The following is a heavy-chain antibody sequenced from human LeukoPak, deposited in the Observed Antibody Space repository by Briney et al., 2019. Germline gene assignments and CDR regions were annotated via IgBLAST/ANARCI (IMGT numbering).Heavy chain of an antibody. CDR1: GFNVSSNY. CDR3: ASSGYYESSIFDN. J-gene: IGHJ4*02. CDR2: IYSGGST. V-gene: IGHV3-53*04. D-gene: IGHD3-22*01. Sequence: GGSLRLSCGDSGFNVSSNYMSWVRQAPGKGLEWVSVIYSGGSTYYADSVKGRFTISRHNSKNTPYLQMNSLRPEDTAVYYCASSGYYESSIFDNWGQGTLVTVSS.